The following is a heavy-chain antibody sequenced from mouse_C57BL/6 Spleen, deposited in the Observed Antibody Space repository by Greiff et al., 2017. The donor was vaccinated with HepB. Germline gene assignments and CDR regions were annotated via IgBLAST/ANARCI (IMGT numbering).Heavy chain of an antibody. CDR2: INPNYGTT. CDR3: ARGFPIYDYDVNYAMDY. Sequence: EVKLMESGPELVKPGASVKISCKASGYSFTDYNMNWVKQSNGKSLEWIGVINPNYGTTSYNQKFKGKATLTVDQSSSTAYMQLNSLTSEDSAVYYCARGFPIYDYDVNYAMDYWGQGTSVTVSS. D-gene: IGHD2-4*01. CDR1: GYSFTDYN. V-gene: IGHV1-39*01. J-gene: IGHJ4*01.